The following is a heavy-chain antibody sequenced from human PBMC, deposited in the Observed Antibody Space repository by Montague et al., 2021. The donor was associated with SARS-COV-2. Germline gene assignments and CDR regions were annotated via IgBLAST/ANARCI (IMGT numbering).Heavy chain of an antibody. CDR1: GGSISSSSYY. CDR2: INYSGNT. CDR3: VDIVGAVDY. V-gene: IGHV4-39*01. J-gene: IGHJ4*02. D-gene: IGHD1-26*01. Sequence: SETLSLTCTVSGGSISSSSYYWGWIRQPPGKELDWNVSINYSGNTYYYPSRKSRVTVSVDTSKNPFSLKLSSVTAAATAVYYCVDIVGAVDYWGQGTLVTVSS.